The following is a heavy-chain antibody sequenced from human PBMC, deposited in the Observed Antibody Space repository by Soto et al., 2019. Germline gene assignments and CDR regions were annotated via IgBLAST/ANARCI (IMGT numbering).Heavy chain of an antibody. Sequence: QVQLVESGGGVVQPGRSLRLSCAASGFTFSSYAMHWVRQAPGKGLEWVAVISYDGSNKYYADSVKGRFTISRDNSKNTVYVQMNSLRVEDTAVYYCARAKVLGIAVALDYWGQGTLVTVSS. V-gene: IGHV3-30-3*01. CDR2: ISYDGSNK. D-gene: IGHD6-13*01. J-gene: IGHJ4*02. CDR1: GFTFSSYA. CDR3: ARAKVLGIAVALDY.